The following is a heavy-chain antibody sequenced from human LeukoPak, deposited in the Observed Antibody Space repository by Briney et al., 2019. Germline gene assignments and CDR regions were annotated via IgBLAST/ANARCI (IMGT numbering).Heavy chain of an antibody. D-gene: IGHD2-2*01. V-gene: IGHV3-7*01. CDR1: GFTFSSYW. J-gene: IGHJ6*02. CDR3: ARAVRYCSSTSCYPMHPYYGTDV. Sequence: GGSLRLSCAASGFTFSSYWMSWVRQAPGKGLEWVANIKQDGSEKYYVDSVKGRFTISRDNAKNSLYLQMNSLRAEDTAVYYCARAVRYCSSTSCYPMHPYYGTDVWGQGTTVTVSS. CDR2: IKQDGSEK.